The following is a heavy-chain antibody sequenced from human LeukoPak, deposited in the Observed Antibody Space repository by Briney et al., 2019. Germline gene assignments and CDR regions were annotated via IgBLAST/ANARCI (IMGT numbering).Heavy chain of an antibody. CDR3: ARGSIGDWFDP. V-gene: IGHV1-2*02. J-gene: IGHJ5*02. Sequence: GASVEVSCKASGYTFTGYYMHWVRQAPGEGLEWMGWINPNSGGTNYAQKFQGRVTMTRDTSISTAYMELSRLRSDDTAVHYCARGSIGDWFDPWGQGTLVTVSS. CDR2: INPNSGGT. D-gene: IGHD3-22*01. CDR1: GYTFTGYY.